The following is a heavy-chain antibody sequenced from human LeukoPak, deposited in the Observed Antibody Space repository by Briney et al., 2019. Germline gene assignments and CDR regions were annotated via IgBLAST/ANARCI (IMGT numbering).Heavy chain of an antibody. CDR2: IYYRSRWYN. D-gene: IGHD3-16*01. CDR3: ARGGNYAFDS. V-gene: IGHV6-1*01. Sequence: SQTLSLTCAISGDSLSRNKDAWNWISQSPTRGLEWLRHIYYRSRWYNGHAASVIGRITISSDTSRNQFSLQLNSVTPEDMSVYYCARGGNYAFDSWGQGILVTVSS. J-gene: IGHJ4*01. CDR1: GDSLSRNKDA.